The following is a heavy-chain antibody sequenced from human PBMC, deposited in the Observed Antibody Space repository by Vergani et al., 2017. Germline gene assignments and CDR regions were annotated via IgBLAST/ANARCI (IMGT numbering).Heavy chain of an antibody. D-gene: IGHD1-26*01. Sequence: EVQLLESGGGLVQPGGSLRLSCAASGFTFSSYAMSWVRQAPGKGLEWVSAISGSGGSTYYADSVKGRFTISRDNSKNTLYLQMNSLRAEDTAVYYCARGVGLTSPPIVGALLELDAFDIWGQGTMVTVSS. CDR1: GFTFSSYA. J-gene: IGHJ3*02. CDR2: ISGSGGST. V-gene: IGHV3-23*01. CDR3: ARGVGLTSPPIVGALLELDAFDI.